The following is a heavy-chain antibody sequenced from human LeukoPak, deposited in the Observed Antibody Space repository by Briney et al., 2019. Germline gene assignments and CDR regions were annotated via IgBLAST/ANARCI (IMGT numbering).Heavy chain of an antibody. V-gene: IGHV1-2*02. Sequence: GASVKVSCKAFGYTYTAYYIHWMRQAPGQGLEWMGWIRPSDGATRYAPKFQGRVTMTGDTSISTAYMELSSLTSDDTAVYFCARDECSAGCINAFDPWGQGTLVTVSS. CDR1: GYTYTAYY. J-gene: IGHJ5*02. D-gene: IGHD2-15*01. CDR3: ARDECSAGCINAFDP. CDR2: IRPSDGAT.